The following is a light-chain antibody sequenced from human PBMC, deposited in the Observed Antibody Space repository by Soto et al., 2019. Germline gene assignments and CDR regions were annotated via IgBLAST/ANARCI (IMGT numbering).Light chain of an antibody. CDR2: DAS. CDR1: QTISTY. J-gene: IGKJ3*01. CDR3: QQYGDSPLT. V-gene: IGKV1-39*01. Sequence: DIQLTQSPSSLSASVGDRVTITCRASQTISTYLTWFQQKPGNAPKVLIYDASTLQSGVPSRFSGSGSGTDFALTISRLEPEDFGVYYCQQYGDSPLTSGPGTKVDIK.